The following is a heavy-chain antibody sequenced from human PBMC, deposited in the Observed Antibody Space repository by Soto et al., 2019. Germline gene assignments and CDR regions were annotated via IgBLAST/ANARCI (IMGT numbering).Heavy chain of an antibody. CDR3: ARVPGP. Sequence: PSETLSLTCAVYGGSISSFSWSWIRQPPGKGLEWIGYIYYSGSTYYNPSLKSRVTISVDRSKNQFSLKLSSVTAADTAVYYCARVPGPWGQGTLVTVSS. CDR1: GGSISSFS. J-gene: IGHJ5*02. V-gene: IGHV4-59*12. CDR2: IYYSGST.